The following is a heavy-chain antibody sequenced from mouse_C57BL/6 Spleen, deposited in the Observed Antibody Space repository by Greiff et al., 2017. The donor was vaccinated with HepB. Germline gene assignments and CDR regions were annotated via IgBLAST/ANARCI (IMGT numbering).Heavy chain of an antibody. CDR1: GYTFTSYW. CDR3: ARSYYGGIRFAY. Sequence: VQLQQPGAELVKPGASVKLSCKASGYTFTSYWMQWVKQRPGQGLEWIGEIDPSDSYTNYNQKFKGKATLTVDTSSSTAYMQLSSLTSEDSAVYYCARSYYGGIRFAYWGQGTLVTVSA. D-gene: IGHD1-1*02. V-gene: IGHV1-50*01. J-gene: IGHJ3*01. CDR2: IDPSDSYT.